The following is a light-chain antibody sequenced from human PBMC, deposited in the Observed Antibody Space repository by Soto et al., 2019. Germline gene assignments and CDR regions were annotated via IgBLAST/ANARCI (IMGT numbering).Light chain of an antibody. CDR1: QSVSSY. Sequence: EIGLTQSAATLSLSAGERATLSCRASQSVSSYLAWYQQKHGQAPRLLIYDASTRATGIPARFSGSGYGTEFNLTISSLQSEDFAVYYCQQYGSSLITFGQGTRLEIK. V-gene: IGKV3-15*01. CDR3: QQYGSSLIT. CDR2: DAS. J-gene: IGKJ5*01.